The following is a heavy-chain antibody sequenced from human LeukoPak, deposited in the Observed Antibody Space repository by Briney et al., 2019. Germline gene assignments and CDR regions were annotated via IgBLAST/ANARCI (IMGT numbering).Heavy chain of an antibody. CDR3: ARDQHSRSSPAMGMDV. V-gene: IGHV4-39*07. CDR1: GGSISSSSYY. Sequence: SETLSLTCTVSGGSISSSSYYWGWIRQSPGKGLEWIGSIYYSGSTYYNPSLKSRVTISVDTSKNQFSLKLSSVTAADTAVYYCARDQHSRSSPAMGMDVWGQGTTVTVSS. D-gene: IGHD6-13*01. J-gene: IGHJ6*02. CDR2: IYYSGST.